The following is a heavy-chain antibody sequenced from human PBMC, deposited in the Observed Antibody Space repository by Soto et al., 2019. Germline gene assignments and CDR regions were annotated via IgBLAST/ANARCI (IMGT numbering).Heavy chain of an antibody. V-gene: IGHV3-33*01. CDR1: GFIFSDFG. CDR3: ARRGCVKGVCYNTYDM. D-gene: IGHD2-8*01. Sequence: QVQLVESGVGVVQPRRSLRLSSVVSGFIFSDFGMHWVRQAPGKALEWVSLIWYHGGNEEYAASVKGRFSISRDKSKTTLYLQMASLRAEDTAVYYCARRGCVKGVCYNTYDMWGQGTMVTVSS. CDR2: IWYHGGNE. J-gene: IGHJ3*02.